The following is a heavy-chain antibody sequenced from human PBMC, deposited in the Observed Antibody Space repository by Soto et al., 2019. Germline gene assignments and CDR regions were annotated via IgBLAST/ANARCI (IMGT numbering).Heavy chain of an antibody. V-gene: IGHV4-59*01. CDR2: IYYSGST. Sequence: PSETLSLTCTVSGDSISSDYWSWIRQPPGKGLEWIGYIYYSGSTKYNPSLQSRVTISLDTSKNQFSLKLSSVSAADTAVYYCARDRGGSAWPYFDYWGQGTLVNVS. J-gene: IGHJ4*02. CDR3: ARDRGGSAWPYFDY. D-gene: IGHD6-19*01. CDR1: GDSISSDY.